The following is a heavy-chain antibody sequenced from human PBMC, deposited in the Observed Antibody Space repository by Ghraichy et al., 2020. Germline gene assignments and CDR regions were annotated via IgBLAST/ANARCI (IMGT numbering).Heavy chain of an antibody. J-gene: IGHJ3*02. CDR3: AKNRGSSWNAFDI. Sequence: GGSLRLSCAASGFTFGSYAMTWVRQAPGKGLEWVSVISSSGGSTYYADSVKGRFTISRDNSKNTLYLQMNSLRAEDTAVYYCAKNRGSSWNAFDIWGQGTMVTVSS. CDR1: GFTFGSYA. V-gene: IGHV3-23*01. CDR2: ISSSGGST. D-gene: IGHD6-13*01.